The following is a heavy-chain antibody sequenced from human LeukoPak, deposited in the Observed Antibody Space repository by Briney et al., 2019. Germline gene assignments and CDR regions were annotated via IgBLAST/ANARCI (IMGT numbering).Heavy chain of an antibody. Sequence: SETLSLTCAVYGGSFSGYYWSWIRQPPGKGLEWIGEINHSGSTNYNPSLKSRVTISVDTSKNQFSLKLGSVTAADTAVYYCARVYYDYVWGSYRYLGHDAFDIWGQGTMVTVSS. J-gene: IGHJ3*02. D-gene: IGHD3-16*02. V-gene: IGHV4-34*01. CDR3: ARVYYDYVWGSYRYLGHDAFDI. CDR1: GGSFSGYY. CDR2: INHSGST.